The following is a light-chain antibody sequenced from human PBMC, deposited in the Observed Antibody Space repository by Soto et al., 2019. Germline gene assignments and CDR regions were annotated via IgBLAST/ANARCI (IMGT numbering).Light chain of an antibody. CDR1: QSISSY. Sequence: DIQMTQSPSALSASVGDRVTITCRASQSISSYLNWYQQKPGKAPKLLIYAASSLQSGVPSRFSGSGSGTDFTLTISSLQPEDFATYYCHQSYSTLPITSGQRTRPE. CDR2: AAS. J-gene: IGKJ5*01. CDR3: HQSYSTLPIT. V-gene: IGKV1-39*01.